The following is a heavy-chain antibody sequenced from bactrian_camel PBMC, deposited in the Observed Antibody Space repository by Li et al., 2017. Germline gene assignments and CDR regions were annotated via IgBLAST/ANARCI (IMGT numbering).Heavy chain of an antibody. CDR1: GYTYNRNC. CDR3: AARPRPWAGCSSASPWRY. V-gene: IGHV3S31*01. J-gene: IGHJ4*01. Sequence: DVQLVESGGGSVQAGGSLRLSCAASGYTYNRNCMAWFRQAPGKEREGVAAIYRSGSPTWSGISPTYYATSVKGRFTISQDRAKDTLFLQMNSLKPEDTGMYYCAARPRPWAGCSSASPWRYWGPGTQVTVSS. D-gene: IGHD3*01. CDR2: IYRSGSPTWSGISPT.